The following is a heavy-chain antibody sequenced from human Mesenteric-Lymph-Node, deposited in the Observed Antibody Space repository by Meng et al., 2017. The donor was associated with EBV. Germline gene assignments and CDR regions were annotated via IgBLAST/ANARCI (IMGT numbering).Heavy chain of an antibody. CDR2: ISSSGRTT. J-gene: IGHJ4*02. V-gene: IGHV3-11*01. CDR3: ARDIGSSSGLYFDY. D-gene: IGHD6-6*01. Sequence: GRWVESGGELVKPGGSLRLSCAASGFTFSDYYLTWIRQAPGKGLEWVSYISSSGRTTYHIDSVKGRFTISRDNAKNSLYLQMDGLRAEDTAVYYCARDIGSSSGLYFDYWGQGILVTVSS. CDR1: GFTFSDYY.